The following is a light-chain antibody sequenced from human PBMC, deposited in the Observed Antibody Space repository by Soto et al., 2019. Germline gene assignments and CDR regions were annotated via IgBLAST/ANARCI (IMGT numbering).Light chain of an antibody. J-gene: IGKJ3*01. V-gene: IGKV3-15*01. Sequence: EIVMTQSPATLSVSPGERATLSCRASQSVSSDFAWYQQKPGQAPRLLIYGASSRATGIPARFSGSGSGTEFTLTIGSLQSEDFAVYYCQQYNNWPPTFGPGTKVDIK. CDR2: GAS. CDR1: QSVSSD. CDR3: QQYNNWPPT.